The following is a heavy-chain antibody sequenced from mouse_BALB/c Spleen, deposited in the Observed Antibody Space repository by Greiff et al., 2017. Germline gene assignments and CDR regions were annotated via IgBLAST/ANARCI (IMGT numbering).Heavy chain of an antibody. J-gene: IGHJ1*01. CDR3: NGLRLRDWYFDV. CDR1: GFNIKDYY. V-gene: IGHV14-4*02. CDR2: IDPENGDT. Sequence: EVQLQQSGAELVRSGASVKLSCTASGFNIKDYYMHWVKQRPEQGLEWIGWIDPENGDTEYAPKFQGKATMTADTSSNTAYLQLSSLTSEDTAVYYCNGLRLRDWYFDVWGAGTTVTVSS. D-gene: IGHD1-2*01.